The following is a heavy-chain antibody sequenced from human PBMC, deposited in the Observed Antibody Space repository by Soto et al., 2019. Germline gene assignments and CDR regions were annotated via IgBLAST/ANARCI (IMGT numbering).Heavy chain of an antibody. CDR1: GFTFNSYG. V-gene: IGHV3-30*18. Sequence: QVQLLESGGGVVLPGGSLRLSCEASGFTFNSYGMYWVRQAPGKGLDWVSHILYDGTKKYYADSVKGRFTISRDNSKNRLYLQMDRMRIEDTAVYFCVKDLAHMADHWGQGTLVIVSS. CDR3: VKDLAHMADH. J-gene: IGHJ4*02. CDR2: ILYDGTKK.